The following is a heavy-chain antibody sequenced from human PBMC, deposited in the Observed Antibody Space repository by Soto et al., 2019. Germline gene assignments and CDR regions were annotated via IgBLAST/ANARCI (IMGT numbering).Heavy chain of an antibody. Sequence: QVQLQQWGAGLLKPSETLSLTCAVSGGSLGGFHWSWIRQPPGKGLEWIGEISRSGSTNYGPSLKSRVTMSMDTSRNQVSLNLSSVTDADTAVYYCARGRTAALIETRLFRVLFDLWGHGNLVNVSS. CDR1: GGSLGGFH. V-gene: IGHV4-34*01. CDR3: ARGRTAALIETRLFRVLFDL. J-gene: IGHJ4*01. CDR2: ISRSGST. D-gene: IGHD3-10*01.